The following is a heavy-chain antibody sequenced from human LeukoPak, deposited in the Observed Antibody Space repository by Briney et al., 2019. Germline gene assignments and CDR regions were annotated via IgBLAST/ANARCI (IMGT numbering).Heavy chain of an antibody. J-gene: IGHJ4*02. D-gene: IGHD5-18*01. CDR2: IYYSGST. CDR3: ARGGGYSYGSFDY. V-gene: IGHV4-59*01. Sequence: SETLSLTCTVSGDSINDYYWSWIRQSPGKGLEWIGYIYYSGSTSHNPSLKSRVTISLDTSNNHFSLKLRSVTAADTAVYYCARGGGYSYGSFDYWGQGTLVTVSS. CDR1: GDSINDYY.